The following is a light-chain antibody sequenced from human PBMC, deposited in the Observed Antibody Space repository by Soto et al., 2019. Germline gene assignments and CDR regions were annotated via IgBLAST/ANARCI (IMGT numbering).Light chain of an antibody. CDR1: SIDVGGYKY. Sequence: QSALTQPPSASGSPGQSVTISCTGTSIDVGGYKYVSWYQQHPGKAPELMIFEVNKRPSGVPDRFSGSKSGNTASLTVSGLQAEDEADYYCSSYAGINNLGVFGTGTKLTVL. J-gene: IGLJ1*01. V-gene: IGLV2-8*01. CDR2: EVN. CDR3: SSYAGINNLGV.